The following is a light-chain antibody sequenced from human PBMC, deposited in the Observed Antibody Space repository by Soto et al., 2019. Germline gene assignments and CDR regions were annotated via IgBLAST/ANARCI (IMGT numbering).Light chain of an antibody. V-gene: IGKV3-20*01. CDR2: GTS. CDR3: QQYGGTPWT. J-gene: IGKJ1*01. Sequence: EIVLTQSPGTLSLSPGERATLYCRASQSVPNNYLAWYQQRLGQAPRLLIYGTSSRAPGISDRFSGGGSGTDFTLTVNRLEPEDFAVYFCQQYGGTPWTFGQGTNVENK. CDR1: QSVPNNY.